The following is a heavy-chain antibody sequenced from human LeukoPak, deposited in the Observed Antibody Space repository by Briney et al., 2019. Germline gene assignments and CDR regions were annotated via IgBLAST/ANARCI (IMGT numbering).Heavy chain of an antibody. V-gene: IGHV3-9*01. J-gene: IGHJ4*02. CDR2: ISWNSGSI. Sequence: GGSLRLSCAASGFTFDDYAMHWVRQAPGKGLEWVSGISWNSGSIGYADSVKGRFTISRDNAKNSLYLQMNSLRAEDTALYYCAKGYCSSTSCYFDYWGQGTLVTVSS. CDR1: GFTFDDYA. D-gene: IGHD2-2*01. CDR3: AKGYCSSTSCYFDY.